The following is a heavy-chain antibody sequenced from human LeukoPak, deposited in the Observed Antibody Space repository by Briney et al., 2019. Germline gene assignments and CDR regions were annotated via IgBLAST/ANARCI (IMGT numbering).Heavy chain of an antibody. J-gene: IGHJ6*03. Sequence: PETLSPTCAVYAGSSSGYYSGWVRHPPGKGLEWIGESKHKGSTNCNPYVKSRVTIAVDKSKHRSYLKQSCVTGGDTAVYWCARDHVYSNCYYMDVWGKGTTVTVSS. D-gene: IGHD4-11*01. CDR1: AGSSSGYY. CDR2: SKHKGST. CDR3: ARDHVYSNCYYMDV. V-gene: IGHV4-34*01.